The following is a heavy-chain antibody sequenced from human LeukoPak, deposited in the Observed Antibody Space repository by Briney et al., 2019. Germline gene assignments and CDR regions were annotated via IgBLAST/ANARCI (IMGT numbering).Heavy chain of an antibody. CDR3: AKDRYYYDSSGTFDY. V-gene: IGHV3-33*06. CDR1: GFTFSSYG. Sequence: AGGSLRLSCAASGFTFSSYGMHWVRQAPGKGLEWVAVIWYDGSNKYYADSVKGRFTISRDNSKNTLYLQMNSLRAEDTAVYYCAKDRYYYDSSGTFDYWGQGTLVTVSS. CDR2: IWYDGSNK. J-gene: IGHJ4*02. D-gene: IGHD3-22*01.